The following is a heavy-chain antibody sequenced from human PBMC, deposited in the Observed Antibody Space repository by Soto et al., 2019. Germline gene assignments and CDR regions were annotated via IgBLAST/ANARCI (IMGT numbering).Heavy chain of an antibody. Sequence: GGALRLSWAGSAFTFRSYSIHGFRQAPGKGLEWVALISYDGGNEKYTESVKDRFTISRDDSHNVAYLQMSSLRTEDTAMYYRAKDRYSGNYPTDFDYWGQGSLVTVSS. CDR3: AKDRYSGNYPTDFDY. D-gene: IGHD1-26*01. CDR1: AFTFRSYS. V-gene: IGHV3-30*18. CDR2: ISYDGGNE. J-gene: IGHJ4*02.